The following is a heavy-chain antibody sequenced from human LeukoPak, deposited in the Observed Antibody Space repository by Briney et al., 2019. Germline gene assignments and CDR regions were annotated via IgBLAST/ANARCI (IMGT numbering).Heavy chain of an antibody. CDR3: ARAVIMITFGGVIVPTYYFDY. CDR2: IKQDGSEK. Sequence: GGSLRLSCAASGFTFSSYWMSWVRQAPGKGLEWVANIKQDGSEKYYVDSVKGRFTISRDNAKNSLYLQMNSLRAEDTAVYYCARAVIMITFGGVIVPTYYFDYWGQGTLVTVSS. V-gene: IGHV3-7*04. CDR1: GFTFSSYW. J-gene: IGHJ4*02. D-gene: IGHD3-16*02.